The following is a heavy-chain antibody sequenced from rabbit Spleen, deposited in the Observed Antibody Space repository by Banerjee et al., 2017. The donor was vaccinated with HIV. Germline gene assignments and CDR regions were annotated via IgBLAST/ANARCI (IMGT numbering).Heavy chain of an antibody. CDR1: GFSFSSGYD. J-gene: IGHJ4*01. CDR3: ARGEHFSVGFSAFAIYLDL. Sequence: QEQLEESGGGLVQPEGSLTLTCTASGFSFSSGYDIVWVRQAPGKGLEWIGYIYSSIHYTYYANWAKGRFTISKTSSTTVTLQMTSLTAADTATYFCARGEHFSVGFSAFAIYLDLWGPGTLVTVS. CDR2: IYSSIHYT. D-gene: IGHD6-1*01. V-gene: IGHV1S45*01.